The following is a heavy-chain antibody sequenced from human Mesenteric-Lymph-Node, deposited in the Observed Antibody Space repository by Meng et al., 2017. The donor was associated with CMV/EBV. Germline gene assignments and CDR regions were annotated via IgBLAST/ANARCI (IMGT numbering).Heavy chain of an antibody. V-gene: IGHV1-2*02. CDR1: GYTFTDYY. J-gene: IGHJ5*02. CDR3: ARMYRTTVTTDNWFDP. D-gene: IGHD4-17*01. CDR2: IYPGSGDT. Sequence: ASVKVSCKASGYTFTDYYVHWVRQAPGHGLEWMGWIYPGSGDTNYAPKFQGRVTMTRDTSISTAYMELSRLRSEDTAVYYCARMYRTTVTTDNWFDPWGQGTLVTVSS.